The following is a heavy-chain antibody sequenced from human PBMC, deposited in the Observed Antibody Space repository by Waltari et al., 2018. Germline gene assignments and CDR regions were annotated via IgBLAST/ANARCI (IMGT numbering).Heavy chain of an antibody. J-gene: IGHJ5*02. V-gene: IGHV4-59*08. CDR3: ARRGITTLFDP. D-gene: IGHD3-3*01. Sequence: QVQLQESGPGLVKPSETLSLTCTVSGGSISSYYWSWIRQPPGKGLEWIGYIYYSGSTTYNPSLKSRVTISVDTSKNQFSLKLSAVTAADTAVYYCARRGITTLFDPWGQGTLVTVSS. CDR2: IYYSGST. CDR1: GGSISSYY.